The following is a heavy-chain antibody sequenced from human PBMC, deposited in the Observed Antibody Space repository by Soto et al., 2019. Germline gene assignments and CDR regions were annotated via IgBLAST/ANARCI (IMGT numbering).Heavy chain of an antibody. CDR3: ARGYADYDSSGDFDY. J-gene: IGHJ4*02. D-gene: IGHD3-22*01. Sequence: SETLSLTCTVSGGSISSGGYYWSWIRQHPGKGLEWIGYIYYSGSTYYNPSLKSRVTISVDTSKNQFSLKLSSVTAADTAVYYCARGYADYDSSGDFDYWGQGTLVTVSS. V-gene: IGHV4-31*03. CDR1: GGSISSGGYY. CDR2: IYYSGST.